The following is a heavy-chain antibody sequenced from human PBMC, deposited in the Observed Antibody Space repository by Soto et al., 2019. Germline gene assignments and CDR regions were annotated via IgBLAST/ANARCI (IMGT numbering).Heavy chain of an antibody. Sequence: ASVKVSCTASGYTFTGYYMRWVRQAPGQGLEWMGWINPNSGGTNYAQKFQGWVTMTRDTSISTAYMELSRLRSDDTAVYYCARDSLKYNWNYVALDVWGQGTTVTVSS. CDR2: INPNSGGT. CDR3: ARDSLKYNWNYVALDV. V-gene: IGHV1-2*04. CDR1: GYTFTGYY. J-gene: IGHJ6*02. D-gene: IGHD1-7*01.